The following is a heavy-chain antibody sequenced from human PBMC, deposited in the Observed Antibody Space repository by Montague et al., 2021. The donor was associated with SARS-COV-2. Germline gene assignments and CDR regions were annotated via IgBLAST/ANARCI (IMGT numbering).Heavy chain of an antibody. V-gene: IGHV4-39*01. J-gene: IGHJ5*02. D-gene: IGHD4-17*01. CDR2: IYNSGTT. CDR3: ARHRNYGDHSLDNWFHP. Sequence: SETLSLTCTVSGDSTSCPNCYWGWIRQAPGKGLDWIGTIYNSGTTYYNPSLKSRLTISIDTSKNHFSLELTSVTAADTAVYYCARHRNYGDHSLDNWFHPWGQGTLGTVSS. CDR1: GDSTSCPNCY.